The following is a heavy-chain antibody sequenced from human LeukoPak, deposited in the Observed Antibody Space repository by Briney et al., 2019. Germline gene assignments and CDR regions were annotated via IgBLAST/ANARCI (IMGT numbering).Heavy chain of an antibody. V-gene: IGHV3-21*04. J-gene: IGHJ4*02. CDR3: ARGGGIAVAGPVDY. D-gene: IGHD6-19*01. CDR2: ISSSSSYI. Sequence: GGSLRLSCAASGFTFSSYSMNWVRQAPGKGLEWVSSISSSSSYIYYADSVKGRFTISRDNAKNSLYLQMNSLRAEDTALYYCARGGGIAVAGPVDYWGQGTLVTVSS. CDR1: GFTFSSYS.